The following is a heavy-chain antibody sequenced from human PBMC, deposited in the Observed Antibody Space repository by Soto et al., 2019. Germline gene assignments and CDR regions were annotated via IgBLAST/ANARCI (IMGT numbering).Heavy chain of an antibody. CDR3: AKRISGWYFDY. CDR2: ISGSGDST. D-gene: IGHD6-19*01. J-gene: IGHJ4*02. CDR1: GFTFSNYA. V-gene: IGHV3-23*01. Sequence: EVQLLESGGNLVQPGGSLRLSCAASGFTFSNYAMSWVRQAPGKGLEWVSVISGSGDSTYYADSVKGRFTISRDNSKNTLYLQMNSLRAEDTAVYYCAKRISGWYFDYWGQGTLVTVSS.